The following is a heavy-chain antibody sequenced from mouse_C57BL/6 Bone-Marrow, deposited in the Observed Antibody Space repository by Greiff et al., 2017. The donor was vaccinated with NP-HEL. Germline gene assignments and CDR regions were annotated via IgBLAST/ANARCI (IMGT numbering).Heavy chain of an antibody. J-gene: IGHJ4*01. CDR1: GFTFSSYG. Sequence: EVKLVESGGDLVKPGGSLKLSCAASGFTFSSYGMSWVRQTPDKRLEWVATISSGGSYTYYLDSVKGRFTISRDNAKNTLYLQMSSLKSEDTAMYYCARQIDYYGKTLYAMDYWGQGTSVTVSS. D-gene: IGHD1-1*01. CDR2: ISSGGSYT. V-gene: IGHV5-6*01. CDR3: ARQIDYYGKTLYAMDY.